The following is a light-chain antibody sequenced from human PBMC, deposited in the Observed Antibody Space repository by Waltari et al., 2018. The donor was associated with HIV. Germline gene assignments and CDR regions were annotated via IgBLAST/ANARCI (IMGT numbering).Light chain of an antibody. J-gene: IGLJ2*01. CDR3: QSTDSGGRHVI. V-gene: IGLV3-25*03. CDR2: KQR. Sequence: SYELTQPPSVSVYPGQTAVITCSGDVLPRRYSYWYQQKPGRAPVVGMYKQRERPSGMPERFSGSISGTTATLTITGVQAADEADYYCQSTDSGGRHVIFGGGTKLTVL. CDR1: VLPRRY.